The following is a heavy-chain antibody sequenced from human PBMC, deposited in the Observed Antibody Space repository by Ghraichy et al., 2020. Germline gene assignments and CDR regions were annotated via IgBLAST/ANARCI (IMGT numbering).Heavy chain of an antibody. CDR1: GFTFSSYA. CDR2: ISGSGGST. CDR3: AKAGIEDCSSTSCYPNYYYYMDV. J-gene: IGHJ6*03. Sequence: GGSLRLSCAASGFTFSSYAMSWVRQAPGKGLEWVSAISGSGGSTYYADSVKGRFTISRDNSKNTLYLQMNSLRAEDTAVYYCAKAGIEDCSSTSCYPNYYYYMDVWGKGTTVTVSS. V-gene: IGHV3-23*01. D-gene: IGHD2-2*01.